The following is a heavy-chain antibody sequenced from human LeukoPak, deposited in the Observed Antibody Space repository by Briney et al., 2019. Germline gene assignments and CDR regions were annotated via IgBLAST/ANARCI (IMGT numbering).Heavy chain of an antibody. J-gene: IGHJ4*02. CDR1: GFTFSNCA. Sequence: GGSLRLSCAASGFTFSNCAISWVRQAPGKGLEWLSAINNWDDKAYYADSVSGRFTVSRDSSKNTLYLQMNSLRVEDTAVYYCARDSSGPAYWGQGTLVTVSS. CDR3: ARDSSGPAY. D-gene: IGHD6-19*01. CDR2: INNWDDKA. V-gene: IGHV3-23*01.